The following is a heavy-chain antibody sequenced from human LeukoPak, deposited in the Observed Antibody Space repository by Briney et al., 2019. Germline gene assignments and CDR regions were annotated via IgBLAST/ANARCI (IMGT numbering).Heavy chain of an antibody. CDR1: GGSISSYY. Sequence: SETLSLTCSVSGGSISSYYWSWIRQPPGKGLEWIGYIYYSGSTNYNPSLKSRVTISVDTSKNQFSLKLNSVSAADTAVYYCARLTVPLRFDPWGQGTLVTVSS. V-gene: IGHV4-59*01. CDR3: ARLTVPLRFDP. CDR2: IYYSGST. D-gene: IGHD2-2*01. J-gene: IGHJ5*02.